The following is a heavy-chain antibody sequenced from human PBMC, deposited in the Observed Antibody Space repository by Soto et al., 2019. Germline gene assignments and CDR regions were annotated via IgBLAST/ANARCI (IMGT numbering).Heavy chain of an antibody. J-gene: IGHJ4*02. CDR1: GYSISFYG. CDR2: INPSDGNR. Sequence: QIQLVQSGAEWRKPGASVKVSCKASGYSISFYGINWVRQAPGQGLEWMGWINPSDGNRNFAQKFEDRVTMTTATSTNTVFLELRSLKSDDTAIFYCAGDRLRCYDSSGFYSWGQGTMVTVSS. CDR3: AGDRLRCYDSSGFYS. D-gene: IGHD3-22*01. V-gene: IGHV1-18*01.